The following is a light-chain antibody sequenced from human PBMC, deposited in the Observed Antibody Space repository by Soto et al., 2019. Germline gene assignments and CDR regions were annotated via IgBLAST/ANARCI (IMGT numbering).Light chain of an antibody. CDR2: AAS. V-gene: IGKV1-6*01. CDR3: LQDYNYPPT. J-gene: IGKJ1*01. CDR1: QGIRND. Sequence: AIQMTQSPSSLSASVGDRVTITCRATQGIRNDLGWYQQKPWKAPKLLIYAASSLQSRVPSRFSGSGSGTDFTLTISSLQPEDFATYYCLQDYNYPPTFGQGTKVEIK.